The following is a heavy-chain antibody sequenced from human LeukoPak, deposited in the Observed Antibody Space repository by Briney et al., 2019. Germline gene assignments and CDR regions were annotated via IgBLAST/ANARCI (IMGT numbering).Heavy chain of an antibody. Sequence: GESLRLSCAASGFTFSSYSMNWVRQAPGKGLEWVSSISSSSSYIYYADSVKGRFTISRDNAKNSLYLQMNSLRAEDTAVYYCARDRREGAVAGIFDYWGQGTLVTVSS. CDR2: ISSSSSYI. J-gene: IGHJ4*02. V-gene: IGHV3-21*01. D-gene: IGHD6-19*01. CDR1: GFTFSSYS. CDR3: ARDRREGAVAGIFDY.